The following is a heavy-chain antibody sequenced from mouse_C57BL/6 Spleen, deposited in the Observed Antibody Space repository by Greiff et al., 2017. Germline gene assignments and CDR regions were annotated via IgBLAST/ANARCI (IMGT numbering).Heavy chain of an antibody. CDR1: GYAFSSYW. V-gene: IGHV1-80*01. J-gene: IGHJ1*03. CDR3: ARFSHYYGSSYWYFDV. D-gene: IGHD1-1*01. Sequence: QVQLQQPGAELVKPGASVKISCKASGYAFSSYWMNWVKQRPGKGLEWIGQIYPGDGDTNYNGKFKGKATLTADKSSSTAYMQLSSLTSEDSAVYFCARFSHYYGSSYWYFDVWGTGTTVTVSS. CDR2: IYPGDGDT.